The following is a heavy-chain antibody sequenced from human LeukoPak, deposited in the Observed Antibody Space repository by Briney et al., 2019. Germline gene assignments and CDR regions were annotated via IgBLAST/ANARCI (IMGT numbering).Heavy chain of an antibody. CDR2: INSDGSSI. CDR3: ARNNHGMDV. V-gene: IGHV3-74*01. D-gene: IGHD1/OR15-1a*01. Sequence: SGGSLRLSCAASGFTFSNYWMYWVRQAPGKGLVWVSRINSDGSSISYADSVKGRFTISRDNAKNTLYLQMNSLRAEDTAVYYCARNNHGMDVWGQGTTVTVSS. CDR1: GFTFSNYW. J-gene: IGHJ6*02.